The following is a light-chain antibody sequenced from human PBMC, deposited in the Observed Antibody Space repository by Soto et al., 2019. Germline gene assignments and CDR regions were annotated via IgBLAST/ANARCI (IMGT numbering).Light chain of an antibody. CDR2: DAS. CDR3: QYYGVSRT. J-gene: IGKJ1*01. Sequence: EIVLTQSPGTLSLSPGERATISCRASQSVSNNFLAWYQQKPGQAPRLLIYDASSRATGIPDNFRGSGSGTDFTLTISRLEPEDFAVYYCQYYGVSRTVGQVTKVDIK. V-gene: IGKV3-20*01. CDR1: QSVSNNF.